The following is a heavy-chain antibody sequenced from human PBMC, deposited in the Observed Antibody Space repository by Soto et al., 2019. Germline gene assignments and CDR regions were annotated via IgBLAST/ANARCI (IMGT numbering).Heavy chain of an antibody. CDR1: GFTFRIYA. CDR3: ARGDREDIAVVIGARPGEYGVDV. V-gene: IGHV3-30*04. CDR2: ISYDGRNK. Sequence: QVQLVESGGGVVQPGRSLRLSCAASGFTFRIYAMHWVRQAPGKGLECVAVISYDGRNKFYRDSVKGRFTSSRDNSKNTLYLQINSLRYEDTAVYYCARGDREDIAVVIGARPGEYGVDVWGQGTTVTVSS. D-gene: IGHD2-15*01. J-gene: IGHJ6*02.